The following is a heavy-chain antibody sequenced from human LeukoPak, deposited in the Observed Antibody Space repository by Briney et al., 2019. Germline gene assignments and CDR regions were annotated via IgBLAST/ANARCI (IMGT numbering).Heavy chain of an antibody. CDR3: ARVLGYDSIGYHSDYMDV. V-gene: IGHV3-72*01. CDR2: TRNKANSYTT. Sequence: PGGSLRLSCAASGFTFSDHYMDWVRQAPGKGLEWVGRTRNKANSYTTEYAASVKGRFTISRDDSKNSLYLQMNSLRAEDTAVYYCARVLGYDSIGYHSDYMDVWGKGTTVTVSS. D-gene: IGHD3-22*01. J-gene: IGHJ6*03. CDR1: GFTFSDHY.